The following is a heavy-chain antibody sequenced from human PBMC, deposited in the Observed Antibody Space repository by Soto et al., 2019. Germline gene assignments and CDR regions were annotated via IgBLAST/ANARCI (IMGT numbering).Heavy chain of an antibody. V-gene: IGHV4-59*08. CDR1: GGSIRNYY. D-gene: IGHD6-19*01. Sequence: PSETLSLTCTVSGGSIRNYYWSCIRQPPGKGLEWIGEIYYSGSTNYNPSLKSRVTISVDKSKNQFSLKLRSVTAADTAIYYCARRFEYSTGWYYFDYWGQGTLVTVSS. J-gene: IGHJ4*02. CDR2: IYYSGST. CDR3: ARRFEYSTGWYYFDY.